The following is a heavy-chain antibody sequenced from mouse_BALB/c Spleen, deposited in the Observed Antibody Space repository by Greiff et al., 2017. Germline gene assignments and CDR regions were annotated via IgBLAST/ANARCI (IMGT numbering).Heavy chain of an antibody. CDR1: GFTFSSYA. J-gene: IGHJ4*01. CDR3: ARGGYGIYYYAMDY. Sequence: EVQVVESGGGLVKPGGSLKLSCAASGFTFSSYAMSWVRQTPEKRLEWVATINSNGGSTYYPDSVKGRFTISRDNAKNTLYLQMSSLKSEDTAMYYCARGGYGIYYYAMDYWGQGTSVTVSS. D-gene: IGHD1-1*01. V-gene: IGHV5-6-3*01. CDR2: INSNGGST.